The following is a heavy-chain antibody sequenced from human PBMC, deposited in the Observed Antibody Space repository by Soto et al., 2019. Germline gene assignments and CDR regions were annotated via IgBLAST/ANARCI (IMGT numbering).Heavy chain of an antibody. CDR1: GYTFTSYG. Sequence: ASVKVSCKASGYTFTSYGISWVRQAPGQGLEWMGWISAYNGNTNYAQKLQGRVTMTTDTSTSTAYMELRSLRSDDTAVYYCARSTYSSGWCMNNWFGSWGQGTLVTVSS. D-gene: IGHD6-19*01. J-gene: IGHJ5*01. V-gene: IGHV1-18*01. CDR2: ISAYNGNT. CDR3: ARSTYSSGWCMNNWFGS.